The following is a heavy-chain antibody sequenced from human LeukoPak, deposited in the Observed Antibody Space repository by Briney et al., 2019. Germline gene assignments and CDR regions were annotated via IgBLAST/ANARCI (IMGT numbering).Heavy chain of an antibody. CDR2: ISSSSTTI. CDR1: GFTFSSYS. D-gene: IGHD3-10*01. V-gene: IGHV3-48*01. Sequence: PGGSLRLSCAASGFTFSSYSMMWVRQAPGKGLEWVSYISSSSTTIHYADSVKGRFTISRDNAKNSVYLQMNSLRAEDTAVYYCARSLWFGELLSPFDYWGQGTLVTVSS. CDR3: ARSLWFGELLSPFDY. J-gene: IGHJ4*02.